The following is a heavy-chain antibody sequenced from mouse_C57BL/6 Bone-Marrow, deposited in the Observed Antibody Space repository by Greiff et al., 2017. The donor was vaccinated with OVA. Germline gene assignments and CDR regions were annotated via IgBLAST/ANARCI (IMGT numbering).Heavy chain of an antibody. J-gene: IGHJ2*01. CDR1: GYTFTSYW. V-gene: IGHV1-69*01. Sequence: QVQLQQSGAELVQPGASVKLSCKASGYTFTSYWMHWVKQRPGQGLEWIGEIGPNDSYNNSNHKFNGKSTLTVDKSSCTAYMQLSSLTSEDSAVYCCATFLPDYWGQGTTLTVSS. CDR2: IGPNDSYN. CDR3: ATFLPDY. D-gene: IGHD2-1*01.